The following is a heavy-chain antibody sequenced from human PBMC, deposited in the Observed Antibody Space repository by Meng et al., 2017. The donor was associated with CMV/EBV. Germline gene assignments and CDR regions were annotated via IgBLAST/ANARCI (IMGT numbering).Heavy chain of an antibody. CDR3: ARGFVTPDSSWEWLSDYYYGMDV. D-gene: IGHD3-3*02. V-gene: IGHV3-74*01. Sequence: SLKFSCAASEITFSSYRMHWERHAPGKGLVWVSSINSDGRSTSYADSVKGRFTINRDNAKNTLDLQMNSLRAEDTAVYYCARGFVTPDSSWEWLSDYYYGMDVWGQGTTVTVSS. CDR2: INSDGRST. J-gene: IGHJ6*02. CDR1: EITFSSYR.